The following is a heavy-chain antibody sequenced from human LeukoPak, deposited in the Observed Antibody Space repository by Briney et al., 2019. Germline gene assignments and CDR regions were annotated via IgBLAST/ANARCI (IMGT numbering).Heavy chain of an antibody. CDR1: GFTFSNYA. V-gene: IGHV3-7*01. CDR2: IKQDGSEK. Sequence: GGSLRLSCAASGFTFSNYAMTWVRQAPGKGLEWVANIKQDGSEKYYVDSVKGRFTISRDNAKNSLYLQMNSLRAEDTAVYYCARDPAPYGMDVWGQGTTVTVSS. CDR3: ARDPAPYGMDV. J-gene: IGHJ6*02.